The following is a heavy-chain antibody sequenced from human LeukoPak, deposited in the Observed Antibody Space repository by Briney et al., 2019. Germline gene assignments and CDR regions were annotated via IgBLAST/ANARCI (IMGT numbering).Heavy chain of an antibody. CDR3: ARLYNWNDAYGMDV. CDR2: IYYSGST. J-gene: IGHJ6*02. V-gene: IGHV4-39*01. D-gene: IGHD1-1*01. CDR1: GGSISSSSYY. Sequence: SETLSLTCTVSGGSISSSSYYWGWIRQPPGKGLEWIGTIYYSGSTYYNPSLKSRVTISVYTSKTQFSLKLSSVTAADTAVYYCARLYNWNDAYGMDVWGQGTTVTVSS.